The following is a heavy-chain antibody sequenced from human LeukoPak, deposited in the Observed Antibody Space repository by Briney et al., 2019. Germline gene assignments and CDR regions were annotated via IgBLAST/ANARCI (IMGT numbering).Heavy chain of an antibody. D-gene: IGHD3-10*01. V-gene: IGHV1-8*01. J-gene: IGHJ5*02. Sequence: ASVKVSCKASGYTFTSYDINWVRQATGQGLEWMGWMNPNSGNTGYAQKFQGRVTMTRNTSISTAYMELSSLRSEDTAVYYCARDRPGEWFGELYWFDPWGQGTLVTVSS. CDR3: ARDRPGEWFGELYWFDP. CDR2: MNPNSGNT. CDR1: GYTFTSYD.